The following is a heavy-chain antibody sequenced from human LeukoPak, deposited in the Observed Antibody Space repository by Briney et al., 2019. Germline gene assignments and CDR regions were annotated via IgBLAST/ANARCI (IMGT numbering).Heavy chain of an antibody. J-gene: IGHJ2*01. D-gene: IGHD3-10*01. V-gene: IGHV4-59*01. CDR1: GGSISTYY. CDR2: ISYSGGT. Sequence: SETLSLTCTVSGGSISTYYWSWIRQPPGEGLEWMGYISYSGGTNYNPSLKSRVTISVDTSKNQFSLNLSSVTAADTAVYFCAGSGSGSYYSPWYFDLWGRGTLVIVSS. CDR3: AGSGSGSYYSPWYFDL.